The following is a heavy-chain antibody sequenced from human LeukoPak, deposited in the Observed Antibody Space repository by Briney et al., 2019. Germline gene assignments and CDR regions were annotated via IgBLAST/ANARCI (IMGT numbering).Heavy chain of an antibody. CDR3: ATDQRGAGLGFRYGSGSYNGMDV. CDR2: FDPEDGET. V-gene: IGHV1-24*01. CDR1: GYTLTELS. J-gene: IGHJ6*02. D-gene: IGHD3-10*01. Sequence: GASVKVSCKVSGYTLTELSMHWVRQAPGKGLEWMGGFDPEDGETLYAQKFQGRVTMTEDTSTDTAYMELSSLRAEDTAVYHCATDQRGAGLGFRYGSGSYNGMDVWGQGTTVTVSS.